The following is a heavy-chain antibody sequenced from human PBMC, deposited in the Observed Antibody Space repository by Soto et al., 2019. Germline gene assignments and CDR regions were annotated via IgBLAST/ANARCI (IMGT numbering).Heavy chain of an antibody. CDR1: GFSLSNARMG. CDR2: IFSNDEK. Sequence: QVTLKESGPVLVKPTEPLTLTCTVSGFSLSNARMGVSWIRQPPGKALEWLAHIFSNDEKSYSTSLKSRLTISKDTSKSQVVLTMTNMDPVDTATYYCARIGDSSGAADYWGQGTLVTVSS. V-gene: IGHV2-26*01. J-gene: IGHJ4*02. CDR3: ARIGDSSGAADY. D-gene: IGHD3-22*01.